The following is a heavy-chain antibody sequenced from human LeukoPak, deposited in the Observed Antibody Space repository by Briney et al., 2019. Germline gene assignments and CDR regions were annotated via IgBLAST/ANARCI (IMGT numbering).Heavy chain of an antibody. CDR3: ARGLPYCSSTSCYHSIYYGMDV. D-gene: IGHD2-2*01. Sequence: SETLSLTCAVYGGSFSGYYWSWIRQPPGKGLEWIGEINHSGSTNYNPSLKSRVTISVDTSKNQFSLKLSSVTAADTAVYYCARGLPYCSSTSCYHSIYYGMDVWGQGTTVTVSS. J-gene: IGHJ6*02. CDR2: INHSGST. V-gene: IGHV4-34*01. CDR1: GGSFSGYY.